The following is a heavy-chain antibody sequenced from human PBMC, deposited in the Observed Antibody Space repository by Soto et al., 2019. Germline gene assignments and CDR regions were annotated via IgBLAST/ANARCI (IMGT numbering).Heavy chain of an antibody. CDR1: GGSISSYY. D-gene: IGHD4-4*01. J-gene: IGHJ3*02. Sequence: SETLSLTCTVSGGSISSYYWSWIRQPAGKGLEWIGRIYSSGSTNYNPSRKSRVTMSVDTSKNQFSLKLSSVTAPDTAVYYCATLTTAFRAFDIWGQCTLVTVS. CDR3: ATLTTAFRAFDI. CDR2: IYSSGST. V-gene: IGHV4-4*07.